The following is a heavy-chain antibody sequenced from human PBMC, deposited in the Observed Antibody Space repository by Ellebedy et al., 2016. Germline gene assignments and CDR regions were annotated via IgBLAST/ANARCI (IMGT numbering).Heavy chain of an antibody. CDR2: VNTFSGNT. Sequence: ASVKVSXXASGYTFTGYYMHWVRQAPGQGLEWMGFVNTFSGNTKFAQKFQGRVSMTTDSSTHTAYMDLRSLRSDDTAMYYCAKTSGWGYRENWGQGTLVTVSS. D-gene: IGHD1-1*01. CDR3: AKTSGWGYREN. J-gene: IGHJ4*02. CDR1: GYTFTGYY. V-gene: IGHV1-18*04.